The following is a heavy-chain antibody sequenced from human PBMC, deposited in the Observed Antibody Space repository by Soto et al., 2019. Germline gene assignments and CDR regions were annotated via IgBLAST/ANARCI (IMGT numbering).Heavy chain of an antibody. Sequence: ASVEVSCKASGYTFTSYCISWVLQAPGQGLEWMGWISAYNGNTNYAQKLQGRVTMTTDTSTSTAYMELRSLRSDDTAVYYCARDKGSGWYSDYWGQGTRVTVS. CDR1: GYTFTSYC. CDR3: ARDKGSGWYSDY. D-gene: IGHD6-19*01. J-gene: IGHJ4*02. V-gene: IGHV1-18*01. CDR2: ISAYNGNT.